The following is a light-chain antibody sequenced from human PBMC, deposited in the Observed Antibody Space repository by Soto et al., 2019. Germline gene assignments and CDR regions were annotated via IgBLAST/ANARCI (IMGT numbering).Light chain of an antibody. Sequence: QPVLTQPASVSGSHGQSITISCTDTSSDVGGYNYVSWYQHHPGKAPKLMIYDVSNRPSGVSNRFSGSKSGNTASLTISGLQPEDEADYYCCSYTTSNTRQIVFGTGTKVTVL. CDR2: DVS. CDR3: CSYTTSNTRQIV. CDR1: SSDVGGYNY. V-gene: IGLV2-14*03. J-gene: IGLJ1*01.